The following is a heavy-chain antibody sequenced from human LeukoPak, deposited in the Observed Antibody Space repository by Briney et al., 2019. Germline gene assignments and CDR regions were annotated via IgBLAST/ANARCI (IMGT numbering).Heavy chain of an antibody. CDR1: GYTFTSYG. J-gene: IGHJ4*02. Sequence: GASVKVSCKASGYTFTSYGISWVRQAPGQGLEWMGWISAYNGNTNYAQKLQGRVTMTTDTSTSTANMELRSLRSDDTAVYYCARVDFWSGYPDYWGQGTLVTVSS. V-gene: IGHV1-18*01. D-gene: IGHD3-3*01. CDR2: ISAYNGNT. CDR3: ARVDFWSGYPDY.